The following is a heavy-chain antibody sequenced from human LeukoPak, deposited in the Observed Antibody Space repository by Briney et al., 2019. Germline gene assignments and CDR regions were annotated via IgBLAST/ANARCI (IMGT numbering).Heavy chain of an antibody. CDR3: ARDRRIRGYSYGPPSFGDY. D-gene: IGHD5-18*01. Sequence: ASVKVSCKASGYTFTSYAMNWVRQAPGQGLEWMGWINTNTGNPTYAQGFTGRFVFSLDTSVSTAYLQISSLKAEDTAVYYCARDRRIRGYSYGPPSFGDYWGQGTLVTVSS. J-gene: IGHJ4*02. V-gene: IGHV7-4-1*02. CDR2: INTNTGNP. CDR1: GYTFTSYA.